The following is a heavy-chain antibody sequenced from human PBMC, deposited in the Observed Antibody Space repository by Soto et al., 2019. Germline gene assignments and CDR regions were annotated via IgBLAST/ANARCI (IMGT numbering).Heavy chain of an antibody. D-gene: IGHD2-15*01. CDR1: GGTFSSYA. CDR2: IIPIFGTA. V-gene: IGHV1-69*06. J-gene: IGHJ4*02. CDR3: ATRCGGWYLLSY. Sequence: HVQLVQSGAVVKKPGSSVKVSCKASGGTFSSYAISWVRQAPGHGLEWMGGIIPIFGTANYAQKFQGRVTITADKSTSTAYMELSSMRTEDTAVYYCATRCGGWYLLSYCGQGTLVTVSS.